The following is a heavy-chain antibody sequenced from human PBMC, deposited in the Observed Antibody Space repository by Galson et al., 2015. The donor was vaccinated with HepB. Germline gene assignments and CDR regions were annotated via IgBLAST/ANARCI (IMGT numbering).Heavy chain of an antibody. CDR1: GFNFSAYS. J-gene: IGHJ4*02. CDR3: VRWGSFDS. D-gene: IGHD3-16*01. V-gene: IGHV3-48*01. Sequence: SLRLSCAASGFNFSAYSMNWVRQAPGEGLQWVSYIGKTSRGIYYTDSVKGRFTISRDNAKNSVTLQMNSRRVEDTAVYYCVRWGSFDSWGQGTLVIVSS. CDR2: IGKTSRGI.